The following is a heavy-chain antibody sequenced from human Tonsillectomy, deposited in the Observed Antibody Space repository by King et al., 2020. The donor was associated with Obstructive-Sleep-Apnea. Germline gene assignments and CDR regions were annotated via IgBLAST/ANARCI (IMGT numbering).Heavy chain of an antibody. CDR2: IYYSGST. D-gene: IGHD6-13*01. Sequence: VQLQESGPGLLKPSETLSLTCTVSGGSITNYYWSWIRQPPGKGLGWIGHIYYSGSTTYSPSLNSRVTISVDTSKNHFSLKLSSVSAADTAVYYCARYSPFESSWNFDYWGQGTLVTVSS. CDR3: ARYSPFESSWNFDY. J-gene: IGHJ4*02. V-gene: IGHV4-59*08. CDR1: GGSITNYY.